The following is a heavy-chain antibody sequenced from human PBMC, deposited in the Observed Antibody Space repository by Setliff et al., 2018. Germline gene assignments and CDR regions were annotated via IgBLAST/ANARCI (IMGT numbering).Heavy chain of an antibody. V-gene: IGHV1-69*13. CDR1: RGNFITST. CDR3: ARGWSHNSAVDY. Sequence: SVKVSCKASRGNFITSTISWVRQAPGQGLEWMGEITPILATSNYAQKFQDRVTITADESRTTVYMELSSLRSEDTAVYYCARGWSHNSAVDYWGQGSPVTV. D-gene: IGHD6-19*01. J-gene: IGHJ4*02. CDR2: ITPILATS.